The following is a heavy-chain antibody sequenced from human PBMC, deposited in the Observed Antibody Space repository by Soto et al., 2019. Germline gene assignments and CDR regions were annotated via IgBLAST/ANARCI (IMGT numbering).Heavy chain of an antibody. J-gene: IGHJ6*02. CDR3: AGVGYNSWSRYPDYGVHV. V-gene: IGHV1-69*06. CDR1: GGTFSSYA. Sequence: QVRLVQSGAEVKKPGSSVKVSCEASGGTFSSYAVTWVRQAPGQGLEWMGGIIPIVTTPNYAQKFQGRLTFSADKSRRTSYVELSSLSSEDTGVYDYAGVGYNSWSRYPDYGVHVWGQGPTVIVSS. D-gene: IGHD3-3*01. CDR2: IIPIVTTP.